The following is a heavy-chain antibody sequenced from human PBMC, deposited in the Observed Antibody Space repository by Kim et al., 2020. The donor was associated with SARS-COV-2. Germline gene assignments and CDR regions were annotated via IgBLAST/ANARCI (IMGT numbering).Heavy chain of an antibody. Sequence: GGSLRLSCAASGFTFSSYGMHWVRQAPGKGLEWVAVIWYDGSNKYYADSVKGRFTISRDNSKNTLYLQMNSLRAEDTAVYYFARELPSVATVTRNEDYWGQGTLLSVSS. D-gene: IGHD4-17*01. CDR2: IWYDGSNK. J-gene: IGHJ4*01. CDR3: ARELPSVATVTRNEDY. CDR1: GFTFSSYG. V-gene: IGHV3-33*01.